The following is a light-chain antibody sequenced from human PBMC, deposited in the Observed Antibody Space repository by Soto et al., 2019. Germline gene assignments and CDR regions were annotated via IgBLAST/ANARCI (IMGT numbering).Light chain of an antibody. CDR1: QSVSSS. CDR2: GAS. CDR3: QQYNDWPPIT. J-gene: IGKJ5*01. Sequence: ELLMTQSPATLSVSPGERATLSCWASQSVSSSLAWYQQKPGQAPRLLIYGASSRATGIPARFRGSGSGTEFTLTISSMQSEDFAVYYCQQYNDWPPITFGQGTRLEIK. V-gene: IGKV3D-15*01.